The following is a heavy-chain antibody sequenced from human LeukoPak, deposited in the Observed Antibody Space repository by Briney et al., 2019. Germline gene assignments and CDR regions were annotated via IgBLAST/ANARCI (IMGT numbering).Heavy chain of an antibody. J-gene: IGHJ3*02. Sequence: PGGSLRLSCAASGFTFSSYAMSWVRQAPGKGLEWVSAISGSGGSTYYADSVKGRFTISRDNSKNTLYLQMNSLRAEDTAVYYCARDPDYGGIWGAFDIWGQGTMVTVSS. CDR2: ISGSGGST. CDR1: GFTFSSYA. CDR3: ARDPDYGGIWGAFDI. V-gene: IGHV3-23*01. D-gene: IGHD4-23*01.